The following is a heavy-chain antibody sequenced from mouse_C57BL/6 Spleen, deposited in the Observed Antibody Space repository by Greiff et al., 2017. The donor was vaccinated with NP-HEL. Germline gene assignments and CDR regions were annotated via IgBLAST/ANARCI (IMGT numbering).Heavy chain of an antibody. Sequence: QVQLQQSGPELVKPGASVKISCKASGYAFSSSWMNWVKQRPGKGLEWIGRIYPGDGDTNYNGKFKGKATLTADKSSSTAYMQLSSLTSEDSAVYYCARLGVMVPYYFDYWGQGTTLTVSS. V-gene: IGHV1-82*01. CDR3: ARLGVMVPYYFDY. CDR1: GYAFSSSW. CDR2: IYPGDGDT. D-gene: IGHD1-1*02. J-gene: IGHJ2*01.